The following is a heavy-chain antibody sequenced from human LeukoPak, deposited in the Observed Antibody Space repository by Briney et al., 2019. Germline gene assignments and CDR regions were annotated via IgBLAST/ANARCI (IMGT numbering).Heavy chain of an antibody. CDR3: ATEIYDILTGYYNGFDY. CDR1: GYSFTSYW. D-gene: IGHD3-9*01. V-gene: IGHV5-51*01. Sequence: GESLKISCKGSGYSFTSYWIGWVRQMPGKGLEWMGIIYPGDSDTRYSPSFQGQVTISADKSISTAYLQWSSLKASDTAMYYCATEIYDILTGYYNGFDYWGQGTLVTVSS. CDR2: IYPGDSDT. J-gene: IGHJ4*02.